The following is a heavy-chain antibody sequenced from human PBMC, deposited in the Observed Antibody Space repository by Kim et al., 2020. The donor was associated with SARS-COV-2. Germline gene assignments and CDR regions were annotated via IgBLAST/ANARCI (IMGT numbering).Heavy chain of an antibody. J-gene: IGHJ2*01. CDR3: ARVQTGYSSSWYYWYFDL. V-gene: IGHV1-18*04. CDR1: GYTFTSYG. D-gene: IGHD6-13*01. Sequence: ASVKVSCKASGYTFTSYGISWVRQAPGQGLEWMGWISAYNGNTNYAQKLQGRVTMTTDTSTSTAYMELRSLRSDDTAVYYCARVQTGYSSSWYYWYFDLWGRGTLVTVSS. CDR2: ISAYNGNT.